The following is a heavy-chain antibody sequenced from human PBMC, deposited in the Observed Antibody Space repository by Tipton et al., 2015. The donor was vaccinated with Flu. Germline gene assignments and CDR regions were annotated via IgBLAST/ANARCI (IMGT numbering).Heavy chain of an antibody. J-gene: IGHJ4*02. D-gene: IGHD2-2*03. CDR3: ARLDRGYFDY. Sequence: TLSLTCTVSGVSLISHYWAWIRQPPGKGLEFIGDIFYSGSTSYNPSLKSRVTMSVDTSQNQFSLKLFSTTAADTVIYYCARLDRGYFDYWGLGTLVTVSS. CDR2: IFYSGST. CDR1: GVSLISHY. V-gene: IGHV4-59*11.